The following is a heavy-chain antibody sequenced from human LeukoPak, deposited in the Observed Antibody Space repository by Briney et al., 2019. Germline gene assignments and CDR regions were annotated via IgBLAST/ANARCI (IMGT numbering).Heavy chain of an antibody. D-gene: IGHD1-1*01. CDR1: GFXFSDYY. V-gene: IGHV3-11*05. CDR3: ARGFTAGLDY. J-gene: IGHJ4*02. CDR2: ISSSSSYT. Sequence: PGGSLRLSCAASGFXFSDYYMSWIRQAPGKGLEWVSCISSSSSYTNYADSVKGRCTISRDNAKNSLYLQMNSLRAEDTAVYFCARGFTAGLDYWGQGTLVPVSS.